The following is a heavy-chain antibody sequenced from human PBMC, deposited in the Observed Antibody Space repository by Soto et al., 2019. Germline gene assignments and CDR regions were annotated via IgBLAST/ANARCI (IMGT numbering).Heavy chain of an antibody. J-gene: IGHJ5*02. CDR2: ISAGGSST. CDR1: EFTFRSYA. V-gene: IGHV3-23*01. Sequence: EVQLLESGGGSVQPGGSLRLSCEASEFTFRSYAMSWVRQAPGKGLEWVSTISAGGSSTYHADSVRGRLTISRDNAKNTVDVQVNSLRADDTAVYLCSKEPIPGDSAFWRGPSFYLSGDGNLVTVSA. CDR3: SKEPIPGDSAFWRGPSFYL. D-gene: IGHD3-3*01.